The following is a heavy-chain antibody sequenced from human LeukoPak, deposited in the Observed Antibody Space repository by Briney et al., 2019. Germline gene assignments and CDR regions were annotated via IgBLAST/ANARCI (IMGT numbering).Heavy chain of an antibody. CDR2: ISSSGGST. D-gene: IGHD2-2*01. CDR1: GFAFSTYE. Sequence: PGGSLRLSCAASGFAFSTYEMNWVRQAPGKGLEYVSAISSSGGSTSYANSVKGRFIISRDNSKNTLYLQMGSLRPDDMAVYYCARGYCSSTSCYVSDYWGQGTLVTVSS. CDR3: ARGYCSSTSCYVSDY. J-gene: IGHJ4*02. V-gene: IGHV3-64*01.